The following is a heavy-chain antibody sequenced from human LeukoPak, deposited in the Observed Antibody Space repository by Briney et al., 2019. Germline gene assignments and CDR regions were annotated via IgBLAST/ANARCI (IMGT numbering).Heavy chain of an antibody. CDR2: ISGSGGST. J-gene: IGHJ4*02. D-gene: IGHD2-15*01. Sequence: GGSLRLSCAASGFTFSSYAMSWVRQAPGKGLEWVSAISGSGGSTYYADSVNGRFTISRDNSKNTLYLQMNSLRAEDTAVYYCAKVWYCSGGSCDEYWGQGTLVTVSS. CDR1: GFTFSSYA. V-gene: IGHV3-23*01. CDR3: AKVWYCSGGSCDEY.